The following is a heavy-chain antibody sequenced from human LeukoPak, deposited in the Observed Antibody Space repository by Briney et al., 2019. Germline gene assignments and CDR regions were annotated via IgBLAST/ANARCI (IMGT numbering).Heavy chain of an antibody. CDR2: IYYSGST. D-gene: IGHD3-22*01. J-gene: IGHJ6*02. CDR3: ARESTVVDDYYYYGMDV. V-gene: IGHV4-59*01. Sequence: PSETLSLTCTVSGGSISSYYWSWIRQPPGKGLEWIGYIYYSGSTNYNPSLKSRVTISVDTSKNQFSLKLSSVTAADTAVYYCARESTVVDDYYYYGMDVWGQGTTVTVSS. CDR1: GGSISSYY.